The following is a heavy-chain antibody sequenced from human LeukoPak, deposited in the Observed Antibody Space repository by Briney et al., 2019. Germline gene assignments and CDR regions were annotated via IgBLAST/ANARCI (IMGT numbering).Heavy chain of an antibody. J-gene: IGHJ4*02. V-gene: IGHV1-3*01. D-gene: IGHD3-16*01. CDR3: ARDLYGDYFDY. Sequence: KFQDRVSITRDTSASTAYMELSSLTSEDTAVYYCARDLYGDYFDYWGQGTLVTVSS.